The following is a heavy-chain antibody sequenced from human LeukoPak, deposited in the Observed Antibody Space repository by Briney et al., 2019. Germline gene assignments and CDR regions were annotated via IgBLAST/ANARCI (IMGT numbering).Heavy chain of an antibody. J-gene: IGHJ4*02. Sequence: GGSLRLSCAASGFTFSSYWMSWVRQAPGTRLEWVANIKQDVSEKYYVDSVKCRFTISRDNAKHSLYLQMNSLRAEHTALYYCARVYLLGCFDCWGPGTLVTVSS. CDR2: IKQDVSEK. CDR1: GFTFSSYW. D-gene: IGHD2-8*01. CDR3: ARVYLLGCFDC. V-gene: IGHV3-7*03.